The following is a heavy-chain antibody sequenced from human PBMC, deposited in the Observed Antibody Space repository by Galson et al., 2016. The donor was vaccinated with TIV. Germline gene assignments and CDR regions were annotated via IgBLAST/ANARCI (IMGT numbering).Heavy chain of an antibody. Sequence: SLRLSCAASGFTFSDYYMNWVRQPPGKGLEWISYISSGRSSSPIYVDSVKGRFTISRDNAKNSLYLQMSKLRAEDTAVYYGAAGRWSRGALDIWGQGTMVTV. CDR1: GFTFSDYY. CDR3: AAGRWSRGALDI. CDR2: ISSGRSSSP. V-gene: IGHV3-11*06. D-gene: IGHD1-26*01. J-gene: IGHJ3*02.